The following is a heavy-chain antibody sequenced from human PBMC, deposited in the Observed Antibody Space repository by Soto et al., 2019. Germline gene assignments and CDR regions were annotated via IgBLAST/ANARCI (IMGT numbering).Heavy chain of an antibody. J-gene: IGHJ3*01. V-gene: IGHV4-59*08. D-gene: IGHD5-12*01. CDR1: GGSISRYY. Sequence: SETLSLTCTGSGGSISRYYLSWIRQPPGKGLEWIGYAYYGGNTNYNPSLKRRVSISVDTSKSQFALKLNSVTVADTAVYYCAKHLRAWVRLEPFDVWGLGTIVSVSS. CDR2: AYYGGNT. CDR3: AKHLRAWVRLEPFDV.